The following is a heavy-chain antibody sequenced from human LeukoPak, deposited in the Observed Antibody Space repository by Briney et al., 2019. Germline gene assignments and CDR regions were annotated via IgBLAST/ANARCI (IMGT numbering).Heavy chain of an antibody. CDR1: GASISNFY. J-gene: IGHJ3*02. CDR2: ISNSGST. Sequence: PSETLSLTCNVSGASISNFYWSWIRQPPGKGLEWIGFISNSGSTNYNPSLKSRVTISKDTSKRQFSLKLSSVTAADTAVYYCARYEVGSSWAQAFDMWGQGTMVTVSS. V-gene: IGHV4-59*01. D-gene: IGHD6-13*01. CDR3: ARYEVGSSWAQAFDM.